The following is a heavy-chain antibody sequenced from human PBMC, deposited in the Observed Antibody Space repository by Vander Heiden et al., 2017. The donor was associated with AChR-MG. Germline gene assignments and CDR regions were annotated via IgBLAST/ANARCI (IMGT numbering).Heavy chain of an antibody. CDR2: ISGSGGST. D-gene: IGHD3-3*01. Sequence: EVQLLESGGGLVQPGGSLRLSCAASGFTFSSYAMSWVRQAPGKGLEWVSAISGSGGSTYYADSVKGRFTISRDNSKNTLYLQMNSLRAEDTAVYYCAKDPSKSRLRFLEWSSSGWFDPWGQGTLVTVSS. CDR3: AKDPSKSRLRFLEWSSSGWFDP. CDR1: GFTFSSYA. V-gene: IGHV3-23*01. J-gene: IGHJ5*02.